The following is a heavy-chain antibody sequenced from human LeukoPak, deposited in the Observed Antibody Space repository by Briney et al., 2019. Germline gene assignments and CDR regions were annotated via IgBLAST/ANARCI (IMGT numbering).Heavy chain of an antibody. CDR3: SRGTKAATCYYYFYL. CDR1: GFTFSSYW. D-gene: IGHD3-9*01. Sequence: GGSLRLSCAASGFTFSSYWMSWVRQAPGKGLEWVANIKQDGSEKYYVDSVEGRFTISRDNAKNSLYLQMNSLRAEDTAVYYFSRGTKAATCYYYFYLWGQGTQVTVSS. J-gene: IGHJ4*02. V-gene: IGHV3-7*04. CDR2: IKQDGSEK.